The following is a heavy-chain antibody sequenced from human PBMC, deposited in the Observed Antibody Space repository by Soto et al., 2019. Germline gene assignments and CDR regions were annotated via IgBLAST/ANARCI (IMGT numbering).Heavy chain of an antibody. D-gene: IGHD5-12*01. J-gene: IGHJ6*03. CDR3: ARAGGYSGYMDV. CDR1: GDSSSRYY. CDR2: LYYSGST. Sequence: PSETLSLTCTVSGDSSSRYYWSWIRQPPGKGLEWIGYLYYSGSTNYNPSLKSRATISADRSKNQFSLKLSSVTAADTAVYYCARAGGYSGYMDVWGKGTAVTVSS. V-gene: IGHV4-59*01.